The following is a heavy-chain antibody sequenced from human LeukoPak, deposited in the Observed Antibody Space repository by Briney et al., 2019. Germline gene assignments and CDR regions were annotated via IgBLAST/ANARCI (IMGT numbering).Heavy chain of an antibody. CDR3: ARDLGGSDFWSGYQRYYFDY. CDR1: GFTFSSYS. CDR2: ISSSSSYI. D-gene: IGHD3-3*01. V-gene: IGHV3-21*01. Sequence: GGSLRLSCAASGFTFSSYSMNWVRQAPGKGLEWVSSISSSSSYIYYADSVKGRFTISRDNAKNSLYLQMNSLRAEDTAVYYCARDLGGSDFWSGYQRYYFDYWGQGTLVTVSS. J-gene: IGHJ4*02.